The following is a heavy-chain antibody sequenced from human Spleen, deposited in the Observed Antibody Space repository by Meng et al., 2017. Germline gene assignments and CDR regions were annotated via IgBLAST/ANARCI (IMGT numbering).Heavy chain of an antibody. Sequence: QVQLRESGPALVKPSETLSLTCAVSGDSISSGDYYWSWIRQPPGKGLEWIGYSYYGGNTYYNPSLKSRVSISVDASKNQFFLKLSSVTAADTAVYYCATDANRLYYFDYWGQGTLVTVSS. V-gene: IGHV4-30-4*01. J-gene: IGHJ4*02. CDR1: GDSISSGDYY. D-gene: IGHD2-15*01. CDR2: SYYGGNT. CDR3: ATDANRLYYFDY.